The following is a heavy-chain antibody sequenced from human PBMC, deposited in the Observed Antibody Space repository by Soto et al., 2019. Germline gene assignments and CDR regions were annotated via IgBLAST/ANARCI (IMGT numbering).Heavy chain of an antibody. D-gene: IGHD5-12*01. CDR2: INHSGST. CDR3: ARGNGVATIFDY. CDR1: GGSFSGYY. Sequence: SETLSLTCAVYGGSFSGYYWSWIRQPPGKGLEWIGEINHSGSTNYNPSLKSRVTISVDTSKNQFSLKLSSVTAADTAVYYCARGNGVATIFDYWGQGTLVTVSS. J-gene: IGHJ4*02. V-gene: IGHV4-34*01.